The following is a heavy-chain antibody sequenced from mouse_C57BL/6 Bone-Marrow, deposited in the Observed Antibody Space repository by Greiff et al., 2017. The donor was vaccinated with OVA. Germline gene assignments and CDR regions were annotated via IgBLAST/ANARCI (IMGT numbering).Heavy chain of an antibody. Sequence: DVKLQESGPGLVKPSQSLSLTCSVTGYSITSGYYWNWIRQFPGNKLEWMGYISYDGSNNYNPSLKNRSSITRDTSKNQFFLKLNSVTTEDTATYYCARDGYDRGFAYWGQGTLVTVSA. CDR1: GYSITSGYY. J-gene: IGHJ3*01. D-gene: IGHD2-2*01. V-gene: IGHV3-6*01. CDR2: ISYDGSN. CDR3: ARDGYDRGFAY.